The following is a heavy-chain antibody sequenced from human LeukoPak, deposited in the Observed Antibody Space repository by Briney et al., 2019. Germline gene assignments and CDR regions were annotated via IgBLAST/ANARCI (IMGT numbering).Heavy chain of an antibody. V-gene: IGHV3-23*01. J-gene: IGHJ4*02. D-gene: IGHD6-6*01. CDR1: GFTFSSYA. CDR2: ISGSGGST. Sequence: PGGSLRLSCAASGFTFSSYAMSWVRQAPGKGLEGVSAISGSGGSTYYADSVKGRFTISRDNSKNTLYLQMNSLRAEDTAVYYCAKQFRCSSSSYFDYWGQGTLVTVSS. CDR3: AKQFRCSSSSYFDY.